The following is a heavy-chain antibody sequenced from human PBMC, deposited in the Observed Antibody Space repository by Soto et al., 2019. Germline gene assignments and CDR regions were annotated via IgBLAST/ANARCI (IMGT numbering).Heavy chain of an antibody. CDR2: IGVSGYTT. Sequence: EVQLLESGGGLVQPGGSLRLSCAASGFTFSSYAMSWVRQAPGKGLAWVSAIGVSGYTTYYADSVKGRFTISRDNSKNTLYLQMGSLRAEETAVYYCEKVRRFGELRSLYWGQGTLVTVSS. D-gene: IGHD3-10*01. V-gene: IGHV3-23*01. J-gene: IGHJ4*02. CDR3: EKVRRFGELRSLY. CDR1: GFTFSSYA.